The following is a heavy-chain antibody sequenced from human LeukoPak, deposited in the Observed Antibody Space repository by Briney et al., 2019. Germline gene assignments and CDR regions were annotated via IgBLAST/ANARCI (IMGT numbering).Heavy chain of an antibody. D-gene: IGHD3-9*01. CDR2: ISGSGGST. J-gene: IGHJ4*02. CDR3: AKDSLPDWLLTPYFDY. V-gene: IGHV3-23*01. CDR1: GFTFSSYA. Sequence: PGGSLRLSCAASGFTFSSYAMSWVRQAPGKGLEWVSAISGSGGSTYYADSVKGRFTISRDNSKNTLYLQMNSLRAEDTAVYYYAKDSLPDWLLTPYFDYWGQGTLVTVSS.